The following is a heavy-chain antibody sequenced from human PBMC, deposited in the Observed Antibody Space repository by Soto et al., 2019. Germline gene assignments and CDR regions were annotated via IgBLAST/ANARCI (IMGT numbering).Heavy chain of an antibody. CDR3: ARVGGRAARYYFDY. CDR1: GFTFSSYA. Sequence: QVQLVESGGGVVQPGRSLRLSCAASGFTFSSYAMHWVRQAPGKGLEWVAVISYDGSNKYYADSVKGRFTISRDNSKNTLYLQMNSLRAEDTAVYYCARVGGRAARYYFDYWGQGTLVTVSS. V-gene: IGHV3-30-3*01. D-gene: IGHD6-6*01. J-gene: IGHJ4*02. CDR2: ISYDGSNK.